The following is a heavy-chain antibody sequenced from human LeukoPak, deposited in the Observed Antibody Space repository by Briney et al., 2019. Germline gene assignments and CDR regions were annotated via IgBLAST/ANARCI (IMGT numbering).Heavy chain of an antibody. CDR1: GFTFSSYS. Sequence: PGGSLRLSCAASGFTFSSYSMNWLRQARGKGLEWVSYISSSSSTIYYADSVKGRFTISRDNAKNSLYLQMNSLRAEDTAVYYCAYQGEFRAFDYWAQGTLVTVSS. CDR3: AYQGEFRAFDY. D-gene: IGHD3-10*01. V-gene: IGHV3-48*01. J-gene: IGHJ4*02. CDR2: ISSSSSTI.